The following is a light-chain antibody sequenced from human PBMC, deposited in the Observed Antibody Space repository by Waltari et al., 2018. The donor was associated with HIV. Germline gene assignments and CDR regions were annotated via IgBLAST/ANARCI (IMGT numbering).Light chain of an antibody. J-gene: IGLJ2*01. Sequence: QSVLTQPPSVSGAPGQRVTISCTGGRSNIGADYDVHWYQQIPGTAPNLIISDNKNRTSGVPDRFSSSSSCTTASLATTGLQAEDDADYFCQSYDRSLSASVVFGGGTKLTVL. V-gene: IGLV1-40*01. CDR1: RSNIGADYD. CDR2: DNK. CDR3: QSYDRSLSASVV.